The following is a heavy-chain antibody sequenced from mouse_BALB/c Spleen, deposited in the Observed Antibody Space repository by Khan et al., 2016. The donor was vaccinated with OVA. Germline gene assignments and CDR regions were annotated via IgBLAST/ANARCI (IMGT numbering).Heavy chain of an antibody. V-gene: IGHV1S132*01. D-gene: IGHD2-1*01. CDR3: ARSYFGNYEFAY. Sequence: QVQLKESGAELVKPGASVKLSCKTSGYTFTSYWIQWVQQRPGQGLGWIGQIFPGTGTTYYHENFKGKATLTVDTSSSTAYMQHSSLTSEDSAVYFCARSYFGNYEFAYWGQGTLVTVSP. CDR2: IFPGTGTT. J-gene: IGHJ3*01. CDR1: GYTFTSYW.